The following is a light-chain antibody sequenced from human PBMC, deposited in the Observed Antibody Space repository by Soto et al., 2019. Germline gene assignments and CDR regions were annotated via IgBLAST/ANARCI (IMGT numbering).Light chain of an antibody. CDR1: QSVRSY. Sequence: EIVLTQSPATLSLSPGERATLSCRASQSVRSYLAWYQQKPGQAPRLVIFDASNRATGIPARFSGSGSGTDFTLIISDLEPEDFAVYYCQQRSNWPPTWTFGQGTNVEIK. CDR3: QQRSNWPPTWT. V-gene: IGKV3-11*01. J-gene: IGKJ1*01. CDR2: DAS.